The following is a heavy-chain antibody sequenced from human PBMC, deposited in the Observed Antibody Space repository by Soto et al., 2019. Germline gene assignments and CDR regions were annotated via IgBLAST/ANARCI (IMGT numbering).Heavy chain of an antibody. D-gene: IGHD1-20*01. Sequence: QVQLVQSGAEVKRPGASVKVSCEASGYTFTTYDISCVRQASGQGLEWMGCVNPSSGNTVYAQKFHGRVTMTRDTSISTAYMELSSLKSDDTAIYYCARASMYIWNDHWGQGTLVTVSS. CDR2: VNPSSGNT. J-gene: IGHJ5*02. CDR1: GYTFTTYD. CDR3: ARASMYIWNDH. V-gene: IGHV1-8*01.